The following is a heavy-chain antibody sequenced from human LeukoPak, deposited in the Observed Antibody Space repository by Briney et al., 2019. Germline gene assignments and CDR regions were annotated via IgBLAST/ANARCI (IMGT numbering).Heavy chain of an antibody. CDR3: ARTYCIGSSCPGVFEY. Sequence: GGSLRLSCSASGFTFSTYWMSWVRQAPGKGLEWVSVISDSGGRTYSAASVKGRFTISRDNSKDTLYLQMNSLRAEDTAVYYCARTYCIGSSCPGVFEYWGQGTLVTVSS. V-gene: IGHV3-23*01. D-gene: IGHD2-15*01. CDR1: GFTFSTYW. CDR2: ISDSGGRT. J-gene: IGHJ4*02.